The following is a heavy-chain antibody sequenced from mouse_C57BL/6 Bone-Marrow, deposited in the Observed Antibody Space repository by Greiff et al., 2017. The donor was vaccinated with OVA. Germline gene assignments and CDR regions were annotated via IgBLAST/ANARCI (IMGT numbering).Heavy chain of an antibody. V-gene: IGHV5-6*01. CDR1: GFTFSSYG. CDR2: ISSGGSYT. CDR3: ARQWLLFGVFDV. D-gene: IGHD2-3*01. Sequence: EVQLVESGGDLVKPGGSLKLSCAASGFTFSSYGMSWVRQTPDKRLEWVATISSGGSYTYYPDSVKGRFTISRDNAKNTLYLHMSSLKSEDTAMYYGARQWLLFGVFDVWGTGTTVTVSS. J-gene: IGHJ1*03.